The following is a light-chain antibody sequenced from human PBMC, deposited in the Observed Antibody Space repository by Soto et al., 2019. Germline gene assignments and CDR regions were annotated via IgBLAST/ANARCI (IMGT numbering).Light chain of an antibody. CDR2: GAS. CDR3: QQYYDWPLVT. Sequence: MTQSPATLSVSPGERVSLSCRASHSISTNLAWYQQKPGQAPRLLIYGASTRDTHIPDRFSGTGSETEFTLSVSSLQSEDFAIYYCQQYYDWPLVTFGGGTRVEI. V-gene: IGKV3-15*01. J-gene: IGKJ4*01. CDR1: HSISTN.